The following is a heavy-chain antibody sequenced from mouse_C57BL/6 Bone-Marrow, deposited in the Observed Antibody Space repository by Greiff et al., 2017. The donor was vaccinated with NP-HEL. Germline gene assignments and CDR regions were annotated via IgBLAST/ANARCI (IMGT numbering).Heavy chain of an antibody. J-gene: IGHJ3*01. CDR3: ARRDYDYDDGAWFAY. Sequence: QVTLKESGPGILQSSQTLSLTCSFSGFSLSTSGMGVSWNRQPPGKGLEWLAHIYWDDDKRYNPFLKSRLTISKDTSRNQVFLKITSVDTADTATYYCARRDYDYDDGAWFAYWGQGTLVTVSA. CDR1: GFSLSTSGMG. CDR2: IYWDDDK. D-gene: IGHD2-4*01. V-gene: IGHV8-12*01.